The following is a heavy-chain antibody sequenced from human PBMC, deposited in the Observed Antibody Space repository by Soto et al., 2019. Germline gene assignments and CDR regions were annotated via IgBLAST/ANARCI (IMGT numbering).Heavy chain of an antibody. D-gene: IGHD3-22*01. CDR1: GYSFTSYY. J-gene: IGHJ4*02. V-gene: IGHV5-10-1*01. CDR3: ATNGYHDSSAYSWT. CDR2: IDPSDSYT. Sequence: PXECLKVSEQCSGYSFTSYYISLVLQMPGKGLEWMGRIDPSDSYTNYNPSFQGHVTISVDKSISTAYLQWSSLKASDTAMYYCATNGYHDSSAYSWTWGRGTPVTVSS.